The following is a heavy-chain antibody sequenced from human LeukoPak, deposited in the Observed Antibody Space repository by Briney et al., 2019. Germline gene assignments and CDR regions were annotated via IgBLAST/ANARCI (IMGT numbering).Heavy chain of an antibody. CDR1: GVSFSGYY. Sequence: SETLSLTCAVYGVSFSGYYWSWIRQSPGKGLEWSGEINHGGGTNCNTSLESRVTMSVDTSKSQFTLKLNSVTAADTAVYYCAKVYSSSSRDSFDVWGPGTMVIVSS. CDR2: INHGGGT. CDR3: AKVYSSSSRDSFDV. D-gene: IGHD6-6*01. V-gene: IGHV4-34*01. J-gene: IGHJ3*01.